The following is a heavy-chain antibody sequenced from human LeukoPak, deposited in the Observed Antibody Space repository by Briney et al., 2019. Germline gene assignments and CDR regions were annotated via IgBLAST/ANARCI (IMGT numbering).Heavy chain of an antibody. J-gene: IGHJ4*02. CDR3: ARSETVAARAYYFDY. D-gene: IGHD6-6*01. CDR1: GGSISSSSYY. V-gene: IGHV4-39*07. CDR2: IYYSGST. Sequence: PSETLSLTCTVSGGSISSSSYYWGWIRQPPGKGLEWIGSIYYSGSTYYNPSLKSRVTISVDTSKNQFSLKLSSVTAADTAVYYCARSETVAARAYYFDYWGQGTLVTVSS.